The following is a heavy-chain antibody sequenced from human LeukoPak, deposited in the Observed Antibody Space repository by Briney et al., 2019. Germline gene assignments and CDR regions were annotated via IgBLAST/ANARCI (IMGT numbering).Heavy chain of an antibody. V-gene: IGHV1-18*01. J-gene: IGHJ4*02. D-gene: IGHD3-10*01. CDR3: ARGPPILLWFGDPTPDFDY. CDR2: ISAYNGDT. Sequence: GASVKVSCKASGYTFSSYGISWVRQAPGQGLEWMGWISAYNGDTKYAQKVQGRVTMSTDTSTSTAYMELSSLRSEDTAVYYCARGPPILLWFGDPTPDFDYWGQGTLVTVSS. CDR1: GYTFSSYG.